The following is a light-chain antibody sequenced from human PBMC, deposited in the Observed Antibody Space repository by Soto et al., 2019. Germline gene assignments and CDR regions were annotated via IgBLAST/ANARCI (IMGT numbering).Light chain of an antibody. CDR2: NVY. V-gene: IGLV2-14*03. CDR3: SSYAGSNNHV. Sequence: QSVLTQPASVSGSPGQSITISCTGTSSDVGAYNFVSWHQQHPGKAPKLMIYNVYDRPSGISYRFSGSKSGNTASLTVSGLQAEDEADYYCSSYAGSNNHVFGTGTKVTVL. J-gene: IGLJ1*01. CDR1: SSDVGAYNF.